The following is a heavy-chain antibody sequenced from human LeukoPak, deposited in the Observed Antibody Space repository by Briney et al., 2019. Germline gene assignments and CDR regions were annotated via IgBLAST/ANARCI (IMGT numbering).Heavy chain of an antibody. V-gene: IGHV4-59*11. CDR2: IYDSGST. D-gene: IGHD3-10*01. CDR3: ARDSRPTMVRGVISLFYFDY. Sequence: SETLSLTCTVSGGYLGSHYWTWIRQPPGKGLEWIGYIYDSGSTYYHPSLKSRVTMSVDTSKNQFSLKLSSVTAADTAVYYCARDSRPTMVRGVISLFYFDYWGQGTLVTVSS. J-gene: IGHJ4*02. CDR1: GGYLGSHY.